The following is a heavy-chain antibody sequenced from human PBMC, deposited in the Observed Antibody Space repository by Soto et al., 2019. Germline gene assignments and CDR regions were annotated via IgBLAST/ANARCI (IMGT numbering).Heavy chain of an antibody. CDR1: VDTITRFS. Sequence: SETLSRTYTVSVDTITRFSWNWIRQSAGKGLEWIGRISTTGNTHYNPSLESRVTRSLDTSKNQFPLKLPSVSAAAQAVYYGQGESGETWRHAAYWGPGTRVTV. CDR3: QGESGETWRHAAY. D-gene: IGHD1-26*01. CDR2: ISTTGNT. V-gene: IGHV4-4*07. J-gene: IGHJ4*02.